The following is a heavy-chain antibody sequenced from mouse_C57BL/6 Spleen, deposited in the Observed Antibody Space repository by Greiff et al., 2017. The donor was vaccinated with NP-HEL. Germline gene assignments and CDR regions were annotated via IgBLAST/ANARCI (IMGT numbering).Heavy chain of an antibody. D-gene: IGHD2-4*01. CDR2: IDPSDSYT. Sequence: QVQLQQPGAELVKPGASVKLSCKASGYTFTSYWMQWVKQRPGQGLEWIGEIDPSDSYTNYNQKFKGKATLTVDTSSSTAYMQLSSLTSEDSAVYYCARSGDYDDAMDDWGQGTSVTVSS. V-gene: IGHV1-50*01. J-gene: IGHJ4*01. CDR3: ARSGDYDDAMDD. CDR1: GYTFTSYW.